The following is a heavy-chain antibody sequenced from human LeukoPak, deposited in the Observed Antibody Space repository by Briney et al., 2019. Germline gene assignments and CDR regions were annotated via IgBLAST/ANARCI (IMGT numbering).Heavy chain of an antibody. J-gene: IGHJ5*02. Sequence: GGSLRLSCAASGFTFSAYGMSWVRQSPRKGLEWVSGVSGADGTTYYADSVKGRFTISRDNSKSTLYLQMNSLRAEDTAVYYCAKDRLLYYDSSVDFDPWGQGTLVTVSS. CDR2: VSGADGTT. V-gene: IGHV3-23*01. CDR1: GFTFSAYG. D-gene: IGHD3-22*01. CDR3: AKDRLLYYDSSVDFDP.